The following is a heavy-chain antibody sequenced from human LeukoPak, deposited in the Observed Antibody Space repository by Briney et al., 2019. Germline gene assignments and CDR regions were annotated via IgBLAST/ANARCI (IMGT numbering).Heavy chain of an antibody. V-gene: IGHV3-74*01. CDR1: GFPFSSYA. D-gene: IGHD1-26*01. Sequence: GRSLRLSCTASGFPFSSYAIYWVRQAPGKGRVWVARVHGDGYSISYADTVRGRFTISRDNAKDTLYLHMNSLRPEDTAVYYCATAQVGAPTDFWGQGTRVTVSS. J-gene: IGHJ4*02. CDR2: VHGDGYSI. CDR3: ATAQVGAPTDF.